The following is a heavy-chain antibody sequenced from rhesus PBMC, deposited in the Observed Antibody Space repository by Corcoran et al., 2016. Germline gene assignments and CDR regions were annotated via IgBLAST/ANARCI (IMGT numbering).Heavy chain of an antibody. Sequence: QVQLQESGPGLVTPSETLSLTCAVAGGSFSSYWWSWIRQPPGTGLDWIGEINGNKGRTNHTPTLKSRDTSTKGATKNQFSLKLSSVTAADTAVYDCAREPSLYGSDRFDVWAREAWSPSPQ. V-gene: IGHV4-80*01. CDR1: GGSFSSYW. CDR2: INGNKGRT. J-gene: IGHJ5-1*01. CDR3: AREPSLYGSDRFDV. D-gene: IGHD4-29*01.